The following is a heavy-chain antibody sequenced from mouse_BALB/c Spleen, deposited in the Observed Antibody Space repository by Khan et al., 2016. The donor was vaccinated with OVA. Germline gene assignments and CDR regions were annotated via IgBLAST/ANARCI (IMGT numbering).Heavy chain of an antibody. CDR2: IFPGDGSA. V-gene: IGHV1-85*01. CDR3: ARQYDGGVLYWYVDV. CDR1: GYTFTNYD. Sequence: QVQLQQSGAELVKPGASVKLSCKASGYTFTNYDLNWVRLRPEQGLEWIGWIFPGDGSAKYNEKFKGKATLTTDKSSSTAYMQLSRLTSEDSAVYCCARQYDGGVLYWYVDVWGAGTAVTVSS. D-gene: IGHD2-14*01. J-gene: IGHJ1*01.